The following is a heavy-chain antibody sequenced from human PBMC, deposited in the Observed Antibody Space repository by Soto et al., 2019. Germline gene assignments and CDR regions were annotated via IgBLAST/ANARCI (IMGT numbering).Heavy chain of an antibody. J-gene: IGHJ5*02. V-gene: IGHV4-59*01. CDR2: VYNGATT. Sequence: SETLSLTCIVSGGSISSYYWTWTRQPPGKGLEWIGCVYNGATTSYNPSLKSRVTISVDTSKNQFSLKLTSVTAADTAMYYCARNGDCTRPGCIVGWFDPWGPGTLVTVSS. CDR1: GGSISSYY. CDR3: ARNGDCTRPGCIVGWFDP. D-gene: IGHD2-8*01.